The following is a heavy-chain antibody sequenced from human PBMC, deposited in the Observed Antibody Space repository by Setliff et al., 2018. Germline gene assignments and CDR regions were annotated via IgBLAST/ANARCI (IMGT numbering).Heavy chain of an antibody. CDR3: ARDTLALGDITLFDY. J-gene: IGHJ4*02. D-gene: IGHD3-16*01. CDR1: GFTFTDYL. CDR2: INLNTGNI. Sequence: PSVKVSCKASGFTFTDYLMNWMRQAPEQGLEWMGRINLNTGNIFYAQEFQGRVTLTRDTSISTAYMELTGLKYDDTAIYYCARDTLALGDITLFDYWGQGTLVTVSS. V-gene: IGHV1-2*02.